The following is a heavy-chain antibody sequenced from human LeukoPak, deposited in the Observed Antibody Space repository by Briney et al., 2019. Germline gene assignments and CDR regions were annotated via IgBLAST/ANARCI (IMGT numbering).Heavy chain of an antibody. J-gene: IGHJ4*02. D-gene: IGHD3-22*01. Sequence: PSETLSLTCTVSGGSISSSCYYWGWIRQPPGKGLEWIGSIYYSGSTYYNPSLKSRVTISADTTKNQFTLKLSSVTAADTAVYYCARQRGYYDSSGYYPDYWGQGTLVTVSS. CDR3: ARQRGYYDSSGYYPDY. V-gene: IGHV4-39*01. CDR2: IYYSGST. CDR1: GGSISSSCYY.